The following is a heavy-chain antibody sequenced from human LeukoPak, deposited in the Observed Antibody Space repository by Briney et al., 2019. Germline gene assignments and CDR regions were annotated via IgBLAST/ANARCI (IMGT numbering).Heavy chain of an antibody. D-gene: IGHD1-26*01. CDR3: ARRGYHDYSGFDY. V-gene: IGHV3-7*01. Sequence: GGSLRLSCAASGFTFSSQWMSWVRQGPGKGLEWVANIKQDGSEKYYVDSVKGRFTISRDNSKNSLYLQMKSLRAEDTALYYCARRGYHDYSGFDYWGQGTLVTVSS. J-gene: IGHJ4*02. CDR2: IKQDGSEK. CDR1: GFTFSSQW.